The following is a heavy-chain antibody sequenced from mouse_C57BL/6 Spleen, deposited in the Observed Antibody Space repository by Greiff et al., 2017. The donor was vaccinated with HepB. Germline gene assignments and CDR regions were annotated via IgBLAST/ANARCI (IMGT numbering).Heavy chain of an antibody. J-gene: IGHJ2*01. D-gene: IGHD4-1*01. Sequence: QVQLQQSGAELVRPGTSVKVSCKASGYAFTNYLIEWVKQRPGQGLEWIGVINPGSGGTKYNEKFKGKATLTADKSSSTAYMQLSSLTSEDSAVYFCARGWDEDYWGQGTTLTVSS. CDR3: ARGWDEDY. CDR1: GYAFTNYL. V-gene: IGHV1-54*01. CDR2: INPGSGGT.